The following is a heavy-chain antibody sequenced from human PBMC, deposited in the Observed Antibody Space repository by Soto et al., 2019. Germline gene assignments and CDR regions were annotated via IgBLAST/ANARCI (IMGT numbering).Heavy chain of an antibody. J-gene: IGHJ4*02. Sequence: SETLSLTCTVSGGSISSYYWSWIRQPPGKGLEWIGYIYCSVSTNYNPSLKSRVTISVDTSKNQFSLKLSSVTAADTAVYYCARAPTYYYDPFDYWGPGTPVTFSS. CDR1: GGSISSYY. V-gene: IGHV4-59*01. CDR2: IYCSVST. CDR3: ARAPTYYYDPFDY. D-gene: IGHD3-22*01.